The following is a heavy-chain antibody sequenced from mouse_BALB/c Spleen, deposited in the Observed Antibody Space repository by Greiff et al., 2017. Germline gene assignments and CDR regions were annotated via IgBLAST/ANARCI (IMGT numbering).Heavy chain of an antibody. CDR1: GYTFTSYV. CDR3: ARSDTTVVDAWFAY. D-gene: IGHD1-1*01. CDR2: INPYNDGT. J-gene: IGHJ3*01. V-gene: IGHV1-14*01. Sequence: EVQLQQSGPELVKPGASVKMSCKASGYTFTSYVMHWVKQKPGQGLEWIGYINPYNDGTKYNEKFKGKATLTSDKSSSTAYMELSSLTSEDSAVYYCARSDTTVVDAWFAYWGQGTLVTVSA.